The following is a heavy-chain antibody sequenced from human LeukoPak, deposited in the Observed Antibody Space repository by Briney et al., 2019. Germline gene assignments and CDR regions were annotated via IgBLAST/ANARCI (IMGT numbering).Heavy chain of an antibody. CDR3: ARQRGSGCLDY. Sequence: GGSLRLSCAASRFTLSNYWMSWVRQAPGKGLEWVANIKQDGSETYYVDSVKGRFTISRDNAKNSLSLQMNSLRAEDTAVYCCARQRGSGCLDYWGQGTLVTVSS. D-gene: IGHD6-19*01. CDR2: IKQDGSET. CDR1: RFTLSNYW. V-gene: IGHV3-7*01. J-gene: IGHJ4*02.